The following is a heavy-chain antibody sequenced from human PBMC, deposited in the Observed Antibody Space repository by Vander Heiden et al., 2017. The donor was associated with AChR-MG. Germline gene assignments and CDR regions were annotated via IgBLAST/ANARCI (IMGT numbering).Heavy chain of an antibody. Sequence: QVQLVQSGAEVKKPGASVTVSCKAPGYTFTSYAMHWVRQGPGQRFEWRGWINAGKGNTKYAQKFQGRVTMSGDTSASTGYMELSSLRSEDTAVYYCARAYYGSGSPDVDYWGQGTLVTVSA. D-gene: IGHD3-10*01. J-gene: IGHJ4*02. V-gene: IGHV1-3*01. CDR1: GYTFTSYA. CDR3: ARAYYGSGSPDVDY. CDR2: INAGKGNT.